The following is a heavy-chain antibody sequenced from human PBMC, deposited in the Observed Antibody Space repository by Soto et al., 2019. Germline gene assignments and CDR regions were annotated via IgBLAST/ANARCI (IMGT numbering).Heavy chain of an antibody. CDR1: GGSISSYY. V-gene: IGHV4-59*01. J-gene: IGHJ5*02. D-gene: IGHD5-18*01. Sequence: QVQLQESGPGLVKPSETLSLTCTVSGGSISSYYWSWIRQPPGKGLEWIGYIYYSGSTNYNPSLKSRVTILVDTSKNQFSLRLSSVTAADTAVYYCVRNNGYSSGSSDFYWFDPWGPGTLVTVSS. CDR3: VRNNGYSSGSSDFYWFDP. CDR2: IYYSGST.